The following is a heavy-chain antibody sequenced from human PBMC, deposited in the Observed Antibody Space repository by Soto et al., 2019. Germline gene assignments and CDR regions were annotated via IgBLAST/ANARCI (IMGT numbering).Heavy chain of an antibody. CDR1: GFTVSSNY. Sequence: GGSLRLSCAASGFTVSSNYMSWVRQAPGKGLEWVSVIYSGGSTYYADSVKGRFTISRDNSKNTLYLQMNSLRAEDTAVYYCARDYHYGDYESPQIDYWGQGTLVTVSS. D-gene: IGHD4-17*01. J-gene: IGHJ4*02. CDR3: ARDYHYGDYESPQIDY. V-gene: IGHV3-66*01. CDR2: IYSGGST.